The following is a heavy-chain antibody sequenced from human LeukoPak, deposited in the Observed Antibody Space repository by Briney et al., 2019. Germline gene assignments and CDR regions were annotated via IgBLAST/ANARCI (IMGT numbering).Heavy chain of an antibody. D-gene: IGHD3-3*01. CDR2: INTNTGNP. V-gene: IGHV7-4-1*02. CDR1: GYTFTSYA. Sequence: ASVKVSCKASGYTFTSYAMNWVRQAPGQGLEWMGWINTNTGNPMYAQGFTGRFVFSLDTSVSTAYLQISSLEAEDTAVYYCARVYDFWSGNWFDPWGQGTLVTVSS. J-gene: IGHJ5*02. CDR3: ARVYDFWSGNWFDP.